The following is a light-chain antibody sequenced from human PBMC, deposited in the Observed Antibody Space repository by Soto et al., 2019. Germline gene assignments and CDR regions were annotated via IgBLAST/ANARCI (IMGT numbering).Light chain of an antibody. J-gene: IGLJ1*01. V-gene: IGLV2-14*01. CDR2: DVS. Sequence: QSALTQPASVSGSPGHSITISCTGTSSDVGGYNYVSWYQQHPGKAPKLMIYDVSNRPSGVSNRFSGSKSGNTASLTISGLQAEDEAEYYGSSCTRSSTPYVFGTGSK. CDR3: SSCTRSSTPYV. CDR1: SSDVGGYNY.